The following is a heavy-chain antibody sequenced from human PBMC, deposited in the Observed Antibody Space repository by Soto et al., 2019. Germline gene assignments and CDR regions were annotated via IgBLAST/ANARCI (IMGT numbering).Heavy chain of an antibody. CDR3: ARDSVETDGWLDP. CDR1: GGSISSGGYY. Sequence: PSETLSLTCTVSGGSISSGGYYWSWIRQHPGKGLEWIGYIYYSGSTYYNPSLKSRVTISVDTSKNQFYLKLSSVTAADTAVYYCARDSVETDGWLDPWGQGTIVTVSS. CDR2: IYYSGST. J-gene: IGHJ5*02. V-gene: IGHV4-31*03.